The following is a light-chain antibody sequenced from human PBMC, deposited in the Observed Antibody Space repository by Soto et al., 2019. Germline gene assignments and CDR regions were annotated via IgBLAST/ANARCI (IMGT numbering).Light chain of an antibody. CDR1: SSDVGGYNY. V-gene: IGLV2-8*01. CDR3: SSYAGSNNFV. CDR2: EVS. Sequence: QSALTQPPSASGSPGQSVTISCTGTSSDVGGYNYVSWYQQHPGKAPKLMIYEVSKRPSGVPDLFSCSKSGNTASLTVSGLQAEDEADYYCSSYAGSNNFVFGGVTKVTVL. J-gene: IGLJ2*01.